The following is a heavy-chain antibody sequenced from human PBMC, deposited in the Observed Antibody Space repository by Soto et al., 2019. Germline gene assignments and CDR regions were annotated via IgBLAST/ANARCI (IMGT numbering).Heavy chain of an antibody. CDR3: ARGPGGPDGPGDY. CDR2: INAGNGNT. Sequence: QVQLVQSGAEVKKPGASVKVSFKASGYTFTSYAVHWVRQAPGQRLEWMGWINAGNGNTKYSRKFQGRVTITRDTSASTAYMELSSLRSEDTAVYYCARGPGGPDGPGDYWGQGTLVTVSS. D-gene: IGHD2-15*01. V-gene: IGHV1-3*01. J-gene: IGHJ4*02. CDR1: GYTFTSYA.